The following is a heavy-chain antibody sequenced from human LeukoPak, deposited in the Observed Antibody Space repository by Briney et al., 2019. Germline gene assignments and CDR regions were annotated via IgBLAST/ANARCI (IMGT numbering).Heavy chain of an antibody. CDR3: AKDRLYSGSSELDS. CDR2: ISGSGGST. Sequence: GGPLTLSCAASGFTFSACAMSWVRQAPGKVLEWVSSISGSGGSTYYADSVKGRFTISRDNSKNTVYLQMNSLRAEDTAVYYCAKDRLYSGSSELDSWGQGTLVPVSS. J-gene: IGHJ4*02. D-gene: IGHD1-26*01. CDR1: GFTFSACA. V-gene: IGHV3-23*01.